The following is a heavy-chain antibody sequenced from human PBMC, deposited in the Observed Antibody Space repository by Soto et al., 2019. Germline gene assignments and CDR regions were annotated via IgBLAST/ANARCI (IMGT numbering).Heavy chain of an antibody. J-gene: IGHJ4*02. CDR2: IYSGGST. CDR3: AREWPHLDC. V-gene: IGHV3-53*01. CDR1: GSTVSSNY. Sequence: PGGSLRLSCAASGSTVSSNYMSWVRQAPGKGLEWVSVIYSGGSTFYADSVKGRFTISRDNSKNMVYLQMNRMRAEDTAVYYCAREWPHLDCWGQGTLVTVSS.